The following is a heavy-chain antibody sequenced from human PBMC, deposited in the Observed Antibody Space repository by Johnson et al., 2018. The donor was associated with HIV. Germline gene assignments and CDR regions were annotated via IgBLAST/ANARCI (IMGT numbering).Heavy chain of an antibody. J-gene: IGHJ3*02. CDR3: ARRCSSSSCSHGAFDI. D-gene: IGHD2-2*01. CDR1: GFTFSSYA. V-gene: IGHV3-NL1*01. CDR2: LYSDGRT. Sequence: QMLLVESGGGVVQTGRSLRLSCAASGFTFSSYAMHWVRQAPGKGLEWLSVLYSDGRTYYADSVKGRFTISRDGSKNTLFLQMNSLRAEDTAVYYCARRCSSSSCSHGAFDIWGQGTVVTVSS.